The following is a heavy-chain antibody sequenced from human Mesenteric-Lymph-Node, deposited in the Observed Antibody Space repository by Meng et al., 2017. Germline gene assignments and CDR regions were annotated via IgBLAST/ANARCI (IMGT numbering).Heavy chain of an antibody. Sequence: GESLKISCTASGFTFSSYAMTWVRQVPVKGLEWVSAILGSGYGTYYADSVRGRFTISRDNSKNTLYLQMDSLGAEDTAVYYCAKEFAVTGTGNFDFWGQGTLVTVSS. CDR2: ILGSGYGT. D-gene: IGHD6-19*01. J-gene: IGHJ4*02. V-gene: IGHV3-23*01. CDR1: GFTFSSYA. CDR3: AKEFAVTGTGNFDF.